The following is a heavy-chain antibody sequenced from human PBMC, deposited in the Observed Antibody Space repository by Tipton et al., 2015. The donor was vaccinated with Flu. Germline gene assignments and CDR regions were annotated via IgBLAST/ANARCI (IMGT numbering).Heavy chain of an antibody. V-gene: IGHV1-18*01. CDR3: ARGGASYDYDSSGYYADY. CDR1: GFTFTKYG. D-gene: IGHD3-22*01. J-gene: IGHJ4*02. CDR2: ISTSRGNT. Sequence: QVQLVQSGGGLIQPGGSLRLSCAASGFTFTKYGISWVRQAPGQGPEWMGWISTSRGNTNYAQQFRGRVTMTLETSTTTVIMELRSLGSDDTAVYYCARGGASYDYDSSGYYADYWGQGTHITVSS.